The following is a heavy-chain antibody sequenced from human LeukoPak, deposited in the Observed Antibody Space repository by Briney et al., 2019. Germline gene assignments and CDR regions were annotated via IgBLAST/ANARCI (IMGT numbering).Heavy chain of an antibody. Sequence: ASVKVSCKASGYTFTGYYMHWVRQAPGQGLEWMGWINPNSGRTNYAQKFQGRVTMTRDTSISTAYMELSRLRSDDTAVYYCARGLGDFWSGYYISGEYYFDYWGQGTLVTVSS. CDR2: INPNSGRT. J-gene: IGHJ4*02. D-gene: IGHD3-3*01. CDR3: ARGLGDFWSGYYISGEYYFDY. V-gene: IGHV1-2*02. CDR1: GYTFTGYY.